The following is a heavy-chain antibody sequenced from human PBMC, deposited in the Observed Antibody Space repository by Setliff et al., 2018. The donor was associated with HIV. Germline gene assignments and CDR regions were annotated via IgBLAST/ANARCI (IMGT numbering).Heavy chain of an antibody. CDR1: GFILSDYY. J-gene: IGHJ6*02. Sequence: GGSLRLSCATSGFILSDYYMDWVRQAPGKGLEWVANIGQDGSEKNYVDSVKGRFTISRDNAKNSMDLQMNSLRAEDTAIYYCARKLRPGHGVDVWGQGTTVTVSS. CDR3: ARKLRPGHGVDV. V-gene: IGHV3-7*01. CDR2: IGQDGSEK. D-gene: IGHD3-10*01.